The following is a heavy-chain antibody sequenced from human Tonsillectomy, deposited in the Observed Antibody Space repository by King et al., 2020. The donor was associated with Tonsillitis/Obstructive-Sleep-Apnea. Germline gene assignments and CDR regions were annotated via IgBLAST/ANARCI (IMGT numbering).Heavy chain of an antibody. CDR3: ARSRRERYCSSTSCFKNYYYHYLAV. Sequence: QLVQSGAEVKKPGSSVKVSCKASGGTFSSYAISWVRQAPVQGPKLMGGIIPVFGAANYTQKFQGRVTITADESTSTAYMELSSLRSEDTAVYYCARSRRERYCSSTSCFKNYYYHYLAVWGKGTTVTVSS. J-gene: IGHJ6*03. CDR2: IIPVFGAA. V-gene: IGHV1-69*01. D-gene: IGHD2-2*01. CDR1: GGTFSSYA.